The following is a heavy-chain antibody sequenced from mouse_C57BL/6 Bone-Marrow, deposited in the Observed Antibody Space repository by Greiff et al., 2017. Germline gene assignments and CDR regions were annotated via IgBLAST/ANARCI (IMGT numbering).Heavy chain of an antibody. V-gene: IGHV1-7*01. D-gene: IGHD2-3*01. J-gene: IGHJ4*01. CDR3: ARWWLLQDYAMDY. Sequence: QVQLQESGAELAKPGASVKLSCKASGYTFTSYWMHWVKQRPGQGLEWIGYINPSSGYTKYNQKFKDKATLTADKSSSTAYMQLSSLTYADSAVYYCARWWLLQDYAMDYWGQGTSVTVSS. CDR2: INPSSGYT. CDR1: GYTFTSYW.